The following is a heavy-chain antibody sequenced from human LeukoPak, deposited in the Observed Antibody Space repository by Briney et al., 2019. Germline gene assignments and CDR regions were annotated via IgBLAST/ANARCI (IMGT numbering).Heavy chain of an antibody. J-gene: IGHJ4*02. CDR2: ISWNSESI. D-gene: IGHD3-10*01. Sequence: SGRSLRLSCVASGFRFDGYAMHWVRQAPGKGLEWVSGISWNSESIGYAGSVSGRFTIFRDNAKNSLYLQMDSLRVEDTAIYYCARDYGDFWGQGALVTVSS. V-gene: IGHV3-9*01. CDR1: GFRFDGYA. CDR3: ARDYGDF.